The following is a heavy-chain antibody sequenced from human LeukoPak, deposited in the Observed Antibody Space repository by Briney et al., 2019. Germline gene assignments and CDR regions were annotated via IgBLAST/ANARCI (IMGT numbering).Heavy chain of an antibody. CDR3: ATGPFGELLFLPYDY. CDR2: FDPEDGET. Sequence: ASVKVSCKVSGYTLTELSMHWVRQAPGKGLEWMGGFDPEDGETIYAQKFQGRVTMTEDTSTDTAYMELSSLRSEDTAVYYCATGPFGELLFLPYDYWGQGTLATVSS. J-gene: IGHJ4*02. CDR1: GYTLTELS. V-gene: IGHV1-24*01. D-gene: IGHD3-10*01.